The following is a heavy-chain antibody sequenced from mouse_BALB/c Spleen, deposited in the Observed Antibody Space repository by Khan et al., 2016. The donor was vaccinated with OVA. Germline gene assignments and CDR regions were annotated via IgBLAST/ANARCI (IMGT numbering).Heavy chain of an antibody. D-gene: IGHD1-1*01. J-gene: IGHJ2*01. CDR2: FNPHIGES. V-gene: IGHV1-20*02. CDR3: TRICRSDFDY. CDR1: GYSFTGYF. Sequence: VQLKESGPELVKPGASVKISCKASGYSFTGYFMNWVMQSHGKSLEWIGRFNPHIGESFYNQKFKDKATLTVDESSSTAHMELRSLAYEDSAVYCCTRICRSDFDYGGQGTTLTVAS.